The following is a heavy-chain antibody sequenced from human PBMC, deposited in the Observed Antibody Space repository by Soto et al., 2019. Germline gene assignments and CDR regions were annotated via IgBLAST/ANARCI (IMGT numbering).Heavy chain of an antibody. J-gene: IGHJ4*02. V-gene: IGHV1-69*13. Sequence: ASVKVSCKASGGTFSSYAISWVRQAPGQGLEWMGGIIPIFGTANYAQKFQGRVTITADESTSTAYMGLSSLRSEDTAVYYCAYCPAEYCSGGSCYYRLDYWGQGTLVTVSS. CDR1: GGTFSSYA. CDR3: AYCPAEYCSGGSCYYRLDY. D-gene: IGHD2-15*01. CDR2: IIPIFGTA.